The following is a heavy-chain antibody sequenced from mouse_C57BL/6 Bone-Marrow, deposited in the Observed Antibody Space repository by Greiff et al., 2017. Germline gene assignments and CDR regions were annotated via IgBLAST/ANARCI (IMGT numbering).Heavy chain of an antibody. V-gene: IGHV1-61*01. CDR1: GYTFTSYW. CDR3: AGGGLPFYARDY. Sequence: QVQLQQPGAELVRPGSSVKLSCKASGYTFTSYWMDWVKQRPGQGLEWIGNIYPSDSETHYNQKFKDKATLTVDKSSSTAYMQRSSLTSEDSAVYYCAGGGLPFYARDYWGQGTSVTVSS. J-gene: IGHJ4*01. D-gene: IGHD2-2*01. CDR2: IYPSDSET.